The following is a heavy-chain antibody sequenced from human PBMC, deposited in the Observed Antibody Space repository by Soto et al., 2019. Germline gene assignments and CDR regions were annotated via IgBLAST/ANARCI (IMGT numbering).Heavy chain of an antibody. V-gene: IGHV3-23*01. Sequence: QAGGSLGLSCAASGVTFSSYSMSWVRQAPGKGLEWVSAISGSGGSTYYADSVKGRFTISRDNSKNTLYLQMNSLRAEDTAVYYCAKTTGTFDYWGQGTLVTVSS. J-gene: IGHJ4*02. CDR1: GVTFSSYS. CDR3: AKTTGTFDY. CDR2: ISGSGGST. D-gene: IGHD3-9*01.